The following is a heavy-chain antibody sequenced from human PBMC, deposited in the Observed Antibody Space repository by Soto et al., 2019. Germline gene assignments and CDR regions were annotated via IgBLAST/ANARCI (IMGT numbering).Heavy chain of an antibody. V-gene: IGHV1-18*01. CDR3: AREYYYDSSGYVVREFDP. CDR1: GYTSTSYG. CDR2: ISAYNGNT. D-gene: IGHD3-22*01. Sequence: ASEMVSCEGSGYTSTSYGILCARQAPGQGLEWMGWISAYNGNTNYAQKLQGRVTMTTDTSTSTAYMELRSLRSDDTAVYYCAREYYYDSSGYVVREFDPWG. J-gene: IGHJ5*02.